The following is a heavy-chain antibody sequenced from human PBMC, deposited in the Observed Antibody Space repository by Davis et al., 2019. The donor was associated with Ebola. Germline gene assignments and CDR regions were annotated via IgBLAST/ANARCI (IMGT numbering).Heavy chain of an antibody. CDR3: ARVGAATGGELDH. V-gene: IGHV3-74*01. D-gene: IGHD3-16*01. CDR2: IQTDGSST. Sequence: GESLKISCAASGFTFSTYWTNWVRQVPGKGLVWVSRIQTDGSSTSYADSVKGRFTISRDNAKNTMYLQMNSLRVEDTAVYYCARVGAATGGELDHWGQGTLVTVSS. CDR1: GFTFSTYW. J-gene: IGHJ4*02.